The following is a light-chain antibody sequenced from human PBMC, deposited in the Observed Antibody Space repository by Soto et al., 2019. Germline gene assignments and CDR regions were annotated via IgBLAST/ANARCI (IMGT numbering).Light chain of an antibody. J-gene: IGKJ1*01. V-gene: IGKV1-8*01. CDR2: AAS. CDR1: QGISSY. Sequence: AIRMTQSPSSFSPSTGDIVTITCRASQGISSYLAWYQQKPGKAPKLLIYAASTLQSGVPSRFSGSGSGTDFTLTISCLQSEDFATYYCQQYYSYPRTFGQGTKVDIK. CDR3: QQYYSYPRT.